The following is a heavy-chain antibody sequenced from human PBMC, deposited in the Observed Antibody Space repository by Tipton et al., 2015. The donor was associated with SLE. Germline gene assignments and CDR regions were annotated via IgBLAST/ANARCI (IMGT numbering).Heavy chain of an antibody. Sequence: QLVQSGAEVKKPGASVKVSCKASGYTFTSYDINWVRQATGQGLEWMGWMNPNSGNTGYAQKFQGRVTMTRNTSISTAYMELSSLRSEDTAAYYCASAQAPSDYGDLGMAFDIWGQGTMVTVSS. CDR3: ASAQAPSDYGDLGMAFDI. J-gene: IGHJ3*02. CDR2: MNPNSGNT. CDR1: GYTFTSYD. V-gene: IGHV1-8*02. D-gene: IGHD4-17*01.